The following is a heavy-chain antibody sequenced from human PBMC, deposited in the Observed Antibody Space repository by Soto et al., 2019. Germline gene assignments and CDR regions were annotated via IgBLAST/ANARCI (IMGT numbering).Heavy chain of an antibody. CDR3: TSLYYGH. CDR1: EFTFANAW. V-gene: IGHV3-15*01. J-gene: IGHJ4*02. D-gene: IGHD4-17*01. CDR2: IKSKADGGTT. Sequence: PGGSLRLSCAASEFTFANAWISWVRQAPGKGLEWVGRIKSKADGGTTDYAAPVKGRFTISRDESQNTLYLQMNSLKTEDTAVYYCTSLYYGHWGQGTLVTSPQ.